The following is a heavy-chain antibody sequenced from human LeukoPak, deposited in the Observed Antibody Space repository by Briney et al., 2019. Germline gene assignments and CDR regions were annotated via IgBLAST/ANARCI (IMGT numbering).Heavy chain of an antibody. J-gene: IGHJ6*02. CDR3: AKGLASVPYYYYGMDV. CDR2: ISGSGGST. V-gene: IGHV3-23*01. CDR1: GFTFSSYA. Sequence: GGSLRLSCAASGFTFSSYAMSWVRQAPGKGLEWVSAISGSGGSTYYADSVKGRFSISRDNSKNTLYLEMNSLRGEDTAVYYCAKGLASVPYYYYGMDVWGQGTTVTVPS.